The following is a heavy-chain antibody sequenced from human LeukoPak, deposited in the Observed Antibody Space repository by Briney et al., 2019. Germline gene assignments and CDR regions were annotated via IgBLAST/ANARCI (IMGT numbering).Heavy chain of an antibody. Sequence: ASVKVSCKASGYTFTEHFIHWERQAPGQGLQYMGWIHPASANTVYAQMFHGRVTLTRDTPATTTYMELSGLRSDDTAVYYCARDLRPANLWGQGTLVTVSS. CDR3: ARDLRPANL. J-gene: IGHJ4*02. D-gene: IGHD1-7*01. CDR2: IHPASANT. CDR1: GYTFTEHF. V-gene: IGHV1-2*02.